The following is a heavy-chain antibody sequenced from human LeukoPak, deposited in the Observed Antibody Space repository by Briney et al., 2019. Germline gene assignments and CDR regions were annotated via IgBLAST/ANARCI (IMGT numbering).Heavy chain of an antibody. Sequence: PSGTLSLTCAVYGGSFSGYYWSWIRQPPGKGLEWIGEINHSGSTNYNPSLKSRVTISVDTSKNQFSLKLSSVTAADTAVYYCARSPPTRSYYYGMDVWGQGTTVTVSS. CDR1: GGSFSGYY. CDR3: ARSPPTRSYYYGMDV. CDR2: INHSGST. V-gene: IGHV4-34*01. J-gene: IGHJ6*02. D-gene: IGHD1-1*01.